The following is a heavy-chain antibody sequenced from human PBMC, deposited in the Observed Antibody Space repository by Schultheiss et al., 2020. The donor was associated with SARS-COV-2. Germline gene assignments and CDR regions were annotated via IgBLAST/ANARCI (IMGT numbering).Heavy chain of an antibody. CDR2: ISGSGGST. D-gene: IGHD4-23*01. V-gene: IGHV3-23*01. J-gene: IGHJ6*02. CDR3: ARYYGGNLYYYYGMDV. Sequence: GESLKISCAASGFTFSSYAMSWVRQAPGKGLEWVSAISGSGGSTYYADSVKGRFTISRDNSKNTLYLQMNSLRAEDTAVYYCARYYGGNLYYYYGMDVWGQGTTVTVSS. CDR1: GFTFSSYA.